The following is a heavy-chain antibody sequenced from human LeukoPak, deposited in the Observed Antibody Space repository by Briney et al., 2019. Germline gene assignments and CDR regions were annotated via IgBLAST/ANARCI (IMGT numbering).Heavy chain of an antibody. Sequence: GGSLRPSCAASGFTFSSYAMSWVRQAPGKGLEWVSAIRGSGGSTYYADSVKGRFTISRDNSKNTLYLQMSSLRAEDTAVYYCAKNYYDSSGYGFDFWGHGTLVTVSS. D-gene: IGHD3-22*01. J-gene: IGHJ4*01. CDR3: AKNYYDSSGYGFDF. CDR2: IRGSGGST. CDR1: GFTFSSYA. V-gene: IGHV3-23*01.